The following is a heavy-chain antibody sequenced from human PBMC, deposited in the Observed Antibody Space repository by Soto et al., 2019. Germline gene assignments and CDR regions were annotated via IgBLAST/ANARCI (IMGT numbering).Heavy chain of an antibody. CDR2: IYNSGNT. D-gene: IGHD3-9*01. Sequence: PSETLSLTCTSSGGPTRAGTYYWSWIRQPPGKGLEWIGHIYNSGNTYNNPSLRSRLTISLDTSKSQFSLNLNSVTAADTAVYYCASGLSGDKVDQWGQG. CDR3: ASGLSGDKVDQ. V-gene: IGHV4-30-4*01. J-gene: IGHJ4*02. CDR1: GGPTRAGTYY.